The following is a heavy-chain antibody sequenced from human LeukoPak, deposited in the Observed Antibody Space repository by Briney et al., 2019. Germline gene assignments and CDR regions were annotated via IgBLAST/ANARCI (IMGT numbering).Heavy chain of an antibody. CDR3: ARDRGPPTQQLAGPNFDY. CDR2: INPSGGST. J-gene: IGHJ4*02. CDR1: GYTFTSYY. D-gene: IGHD6-13*01. Sequence: ASVKVSCKASGYTFTSYYMHWVRQAPGQGLEWMGIINPSGGSTSYAQKFQGRVTMTRDTSTSTVYMELSSLRSEDTAVYYCARDRGPPTQQLAGPNFDYWGQGTLVTVSS. V-gene: IGHV1-46*01.